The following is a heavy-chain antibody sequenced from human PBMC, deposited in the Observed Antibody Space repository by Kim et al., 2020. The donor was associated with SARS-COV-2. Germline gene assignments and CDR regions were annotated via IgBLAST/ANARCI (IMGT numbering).Heavy chain of an antibody. D-gene: IGHD3-10*01. V-gene: IGHV3-49*02. J-gene: IGHJ6*03. CDR3: TRVYETGYYYYYMDV. Sequence: AATVKGRFTISRDHSKIIAYLKMNSLKPEDTAVYYCTRVYETGYYYYYMDVWGKGTTVTVSS.